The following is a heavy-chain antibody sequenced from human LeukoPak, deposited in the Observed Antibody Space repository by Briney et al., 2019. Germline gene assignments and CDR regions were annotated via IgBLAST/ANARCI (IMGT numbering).Heavy chain of an antibody. D-gene: IGHD3-16*01. Sequence: SETPSLTCTVSGGSISSSSYYWGWIRQPPGKGLEWIGSIYYSGSTYYNPSLKSRVTISVDTSKNQFSLKLSSVTAADTAVYYCARHGGETFSFDYWGQGTLVTVSS. CDR2: IYYSGST. V-gene: IGHV4-39*01. CDR3: ARHGGETFSFDY. J-gene: IGHJ4*02. CDR1: GGSISSSSYY.